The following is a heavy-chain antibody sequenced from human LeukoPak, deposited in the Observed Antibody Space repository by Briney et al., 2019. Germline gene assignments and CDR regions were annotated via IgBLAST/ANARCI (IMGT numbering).Heavy chain of an antibody. J-gene: IGHJ5*02. CDR3: ARVDYGDYVWFDP. CDR2: ISSSSSTI. D-gene: IGHD4-17*01. CDR1: GITFSSYS. Sequence: GGSLRLSCAASGITFSSYSMNWVRQAPGKGLEWVSYISSSSSTIYYADSVKGRFTISRDNAKNSLYLQMNSLRAEDTAVYYCARVDYGDYVWFDPWGQGTLVTVSS. V-gene: IGHV3-48*01.